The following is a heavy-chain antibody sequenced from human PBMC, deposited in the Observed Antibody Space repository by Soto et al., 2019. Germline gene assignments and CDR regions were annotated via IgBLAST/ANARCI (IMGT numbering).Heavy chain of an antibody. CDR2: IDPSDSYT. J-gene: IGHJ6*02. CDR1: GYSFTSYW. Sequence: PGESLKISCKGSGYSFTSYWISWVRQMPGKGLEWMGRIDPSDSYTNYSPSFQGHVTISADKSISTAYLQWSSLKASDTAKYYCATSRDGYNYYYYGMDVWGQGTTVTVSS. CDR3: ATSRDGYNYYYYGMDV. D-gene: IGHD5-12*01. V-gene: IGHV5-10-1*01.